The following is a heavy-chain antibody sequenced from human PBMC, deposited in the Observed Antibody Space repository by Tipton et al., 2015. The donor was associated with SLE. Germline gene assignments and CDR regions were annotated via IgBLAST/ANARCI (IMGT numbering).Heavy chain of an antibody. D-gene: IGHD3-10*01. CDR2: IYTGGST. V-gene: IGHV4-61*09. Sequence: LRLSCTVSGGSISSGSYYWSWIRQPAGKGLEWIGHIYTGGSTNYNPSLKSRVTISIDMSKSQFSRKLSSLTASDTAVYYCARGRYYYDSGSLGFDYWGQGTLVTVSS. CDR1: GGSISSGSYY. CDR3: ARGRYYYDSGSLGFDY. J-gene: IGHJ4*02.